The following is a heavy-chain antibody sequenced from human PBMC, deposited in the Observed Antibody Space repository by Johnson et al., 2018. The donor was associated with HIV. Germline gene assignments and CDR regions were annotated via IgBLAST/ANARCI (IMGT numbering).Heavy chain of an antibody. V-gene: IGHV3-23*04. CDR3: AGVEWDQNAFDI. J-gene: IGHJ3*02. CDR1: GFTFNTYA. Sequence: VQLVESGGGLVQPGGSLRLSCAASGFTFNTYAMSWVRQAPGKGLEWVSAISGSGGSTYYADSVKGRFTIPRDNSKNTLYLQMNSLRAEDTAVYYCAGVEWDQNAFDIWGQGTMVTVSS. D-gene: IGHD1-26*01. CDR2: ISGSGGST.